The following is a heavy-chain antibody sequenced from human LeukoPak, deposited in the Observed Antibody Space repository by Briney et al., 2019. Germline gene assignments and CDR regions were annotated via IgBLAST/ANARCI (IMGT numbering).Heavy chain of an antibody. CDR3: VKGSAGSRPYYFDY. V-gene: IGHV3-23*01. D-gene: IGHD6-13*01. Sequence: GGSLRLSCAASGFTFSSYAMSCVRQAPGEGLEWVSAISTNGGSTYFADSVKGRFTITRDNSKNTLSLEINSLRPEDTAVYYCVKGSAGSRPYYFDYWGQESLLTVSS. CDR2: ISTNGGST. CDR1: GFTFSSYA. J-gene: IGHJ4*02.